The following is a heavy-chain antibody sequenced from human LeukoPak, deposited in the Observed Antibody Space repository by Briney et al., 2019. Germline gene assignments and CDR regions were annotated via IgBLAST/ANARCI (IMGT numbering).Heavy chain of an antibody. Sequence: ASVKVSCKASGYTFTSYGISWVRQAPGQGLEWMGWISAYNGNTNYAQKLQGRVTMTTDTSTSTAYMELRSLRSDDTAVYYCASSYDILTSNGMDVWGQGTTVTVSS. J-gene: IGHJ6*02. CDR1: GYTFTSYG. CDR2: ISAYNGNT. CDR3: ASSYDILTSNGMDV. V-gene: IGHV1-18*01. D-gene: IGHD3-9*01.